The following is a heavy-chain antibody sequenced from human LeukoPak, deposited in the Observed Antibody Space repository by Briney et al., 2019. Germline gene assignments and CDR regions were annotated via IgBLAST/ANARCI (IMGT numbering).Heavy chain of an antibody. D-gene: IGHD4-17*01. CDR1: GFTFSTYW. Sequence: GGSLRLSCATSGFTFSTYWMSWVRQAPGKGLEWIGFIRRRANDGTTEYAASIKGRFTISRDDSKSIAYLQMNGLQTEDTALYYCTRADGDYDHHFFDYWGQGTQVIVSS. CDR3: TRADGDYDHHFFDY. J-gene: IGHJ4*02. CDR2: IRRRANDGTT. V-gene: IGHV3-49*04.